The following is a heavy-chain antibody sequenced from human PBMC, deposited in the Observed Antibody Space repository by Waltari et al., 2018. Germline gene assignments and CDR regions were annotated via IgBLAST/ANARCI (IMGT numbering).Heavy chain of an antibody. V-gene: IGHV3-21*01. D-gene: IGHD2-15*01. CDR1: GFTFSSYS. Sequence: EVQLVESGGGLVKPGGSLRLSCAASGFTFSSYSMNWVGQAPGKGLEWVSASSSSSSYIYYSDSVKGGFTISRDNAKNSLYLQMNSLRAEDTAVYYCGQAAGDSYFDYWGQGTLVTVSS. CDR3: GQAAGDSYFDY. CDR2: SSSSSSYI. J-gene: IGHJ4*02.